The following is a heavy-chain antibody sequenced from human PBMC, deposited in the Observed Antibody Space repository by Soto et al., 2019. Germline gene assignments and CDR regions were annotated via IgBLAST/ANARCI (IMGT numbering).Heavy chain of an antibody. J-gene: IGHJ4*02. D-gene: IGHD3-10*01. Sequence: ASVKVSCKASGYTFTSYGISWVRQAPGQGLEWMGWISAYNGNTNYAQKFQGRVTMTRDTSTSTVYMELSSLRSEDTAVYYCARDRTLLWFGELHKTRLDYWGQGTLVTVSS. CDR2: ISAYNGNT. CDR3: ARDRTLLWFGELHKTRLDY. V-gene: IGHV1-18*01. CDR1: GYTFTSYG.